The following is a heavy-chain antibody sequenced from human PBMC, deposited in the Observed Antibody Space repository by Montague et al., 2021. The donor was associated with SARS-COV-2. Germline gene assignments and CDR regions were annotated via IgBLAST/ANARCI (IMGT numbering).Heavy chain of an antibody. CDR2: TYFRSSFYN. Sequence: CAISGDSVSSSTVAWNWLRQSPSRGLEWLGRTYFRSSFYNDYALSVKSRLNIQPDSAKNQFSLQLTSVTPEDTAIYYCARQDTRGWLTFDYWGQGILVTVSS. CDR3: ARQDTRGWLTFDY. CDR1: GDSVSSSTVA. J-gene: IGHJ4*02. V-gene: IGHV6-1*01. D-gene: IGHD6-19*01.